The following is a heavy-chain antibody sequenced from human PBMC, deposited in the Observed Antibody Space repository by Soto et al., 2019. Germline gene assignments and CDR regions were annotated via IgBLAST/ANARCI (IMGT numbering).Heavy chain of an antibody. V-gene: IGHV3-43D*03. J-gene: IGHJ3*02. CDR2: ISWDGGST. D-gene: IGHD5-12*01. Sequence: GGSRLSCAASGFTFDDYAMHWVHQAPGKGLEWVSLISWDGGSTYYAYSVKGRFTISRDNSKNSLYLQMNSLRAEDTALYYCAKDMRGIVATMDDAFDIWGQGTMVTVSS. CDR3: AKDMRGIVATMDDAFDI. CDR1: GFTFDDYA.